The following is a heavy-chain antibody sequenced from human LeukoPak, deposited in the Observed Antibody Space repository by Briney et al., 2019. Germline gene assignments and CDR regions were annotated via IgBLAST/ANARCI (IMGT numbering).Heavy chain of an antibody. CDR3: ASGYCTNGVCYTGVGDYYGMDV. V-gene: IGHV4-31*03. CDR1: GGSISSGGYS. D-gene: IGHD2-8*01. CDR2: IYYSGST. Sequence: XSQTLSLTCTVSGGSISSGGYSWSWIRQHPGKGLEWIGYIYYSGSTYYNPSLKSRVTISVDTSKNQFSLKLSSVTAADTAVYYCASGYCTNGVCYTGVGDYYGMDVWGQGTTVTVSS. J-gene: IGHJ6*02.